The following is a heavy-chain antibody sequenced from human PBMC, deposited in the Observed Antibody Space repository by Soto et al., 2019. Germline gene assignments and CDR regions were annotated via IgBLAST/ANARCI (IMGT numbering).Heavy chain of an antibody. CDR3: ARGLKDIVVVVAATPGAMDV. D-gene: IGHD2-15*01. CDR1: GFTFSSYG. CDR2: IWYDGSNK. V-gene: IGHV3-33*01. J-gene: IGHJ6*02. Sequence: GGSLRLSCAASGFTFSSYGMHWVRQAPGKGLEWVAVIWYDGSNKYYADSVKGRFTISRDNSKNTLYLQMNSLRAEDTAVYYCARGLKDIVVVVAATPGAMDVWGQGTTVTVSS.